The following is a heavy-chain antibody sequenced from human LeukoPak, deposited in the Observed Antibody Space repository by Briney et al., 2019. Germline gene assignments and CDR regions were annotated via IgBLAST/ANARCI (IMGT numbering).Heavy chain of an antibody. CDR3: AAHLSVLRYFDWLFSRTDAFDI. CDR1: GYSISSGYY. V-gene: IGHV4-38-2*02. CDR2: INHSGST. Sequence: KSSETLSLTCTVSGYSISSGYYWGWIRQPPGKGLEWIGEINHSGSTNYNPSLKSRVTISVDTSKNQFSLKLSSVTAADTAVYYFAAHLSVLRYFDWLFSRTDAFDIWGQGTMVTVSS. D-gene: IGHD3-9*01. J-gene: IGHJ3*02.